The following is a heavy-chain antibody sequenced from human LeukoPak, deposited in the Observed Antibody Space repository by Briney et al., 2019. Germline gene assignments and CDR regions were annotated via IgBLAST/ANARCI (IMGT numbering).Heavy chain of an antibody. CDR1: GYTFTSYY. CDR3: ARDARFYYDRSGYYYPLWFDP. J-gene: IGHJ5*02. Sequence: ASVKVSCTASGYTFTSYYMHWVRQAPGQGLEWMGIINPSGGSTSYAQEFQGRVTMTRDTSTSTVYMELSSLRSEDTAVYYCARDARFYYDRSGYYYPLWFDPWGQGTLVTDSS. CDR2: INPSGGST. D-gene: IGHD3-22*01. V-gene: IGHV1-46*01.